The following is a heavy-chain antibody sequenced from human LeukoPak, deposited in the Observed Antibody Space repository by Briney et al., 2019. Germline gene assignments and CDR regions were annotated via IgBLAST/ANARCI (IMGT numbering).Heavy chain of an antibody. CDR2: MNPNSGNT. D-gene: IGHD6-19*01. V-gene: IGHV1-8*01. CDR1: GYTFTSYD. J-gene: IGHJ4*02. Sequence: ASVKVSRKASGYTFTSYDINWVRQATGQGLEWMGWMNPNSGNTGYAQKFQGRVTMTRNTSISTAYMELSSLRSEDTAVYYCASGGGSSGWYPFDYWGQGTLVTVSS. CDR3: ASGGGSSGWYPFDY.